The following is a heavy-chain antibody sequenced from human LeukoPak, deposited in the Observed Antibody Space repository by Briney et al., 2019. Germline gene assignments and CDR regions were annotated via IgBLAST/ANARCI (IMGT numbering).Heavy chain of an antibody. J-gene: IGHJ6*03. V-gene: IGHV3-11*01. D-gene: IGHD6-13*01. CDR2: ISSSGSTI. Sequence: GGSLRLSCAASGFTFSDYYMSWIRQAPGKGLEWVSYISSSGSTIYYADSVKGRFTISRDNAKNSLYLQMNSLRAEDTAVYYCARDGSIAAAWGYYYYMDVWGKGTTVTVSS. CDR1: GFTFSDYY. CDR3: ARDGSIAAAWGYYYYMDV.